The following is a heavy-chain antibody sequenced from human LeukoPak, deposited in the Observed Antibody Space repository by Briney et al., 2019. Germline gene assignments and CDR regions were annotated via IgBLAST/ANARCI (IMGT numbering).Heavy chain of an antibody. CDR3: AKEPPGNYDSSGYYYAHFDY. J-gene: IGHJ4*02. D-gene: IGHD3-22*01. Sequence: GGSLRLSCAASGFTFDTYSMNWVRQAPGKGLEWVSYISSGGSTIYYADSVRGRFTISRDNAKNSPYLQMDSLRDEDTAVYYCAKEPPGNYDSSGYYYAHFDYWGQGTLVTVSS. CDR2: ISSGGSTI. V-gene: IGHV3-48*02. CDR1: GFTFDTYS.